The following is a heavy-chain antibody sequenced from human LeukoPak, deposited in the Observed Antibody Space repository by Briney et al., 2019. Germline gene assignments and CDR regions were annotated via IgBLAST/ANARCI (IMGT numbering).Heavy chain of an antibody. Sequence: ASVKVSCKASGYTFTSYGISWVRQAPGQGLEWVGWISAYNGNTNYAQKLQGRVTMTTDTSTSTAYMELRSLRSDDTAVYYCARDLRQGGYYYNWFDPWGQGTLVTVSS. CDR1: GYTFTSYG. CDR2: ISAYNGNT. J-gene: IGHJ5*02. D-gene: IGHD3-22*01. CDR3: ARDLRQGGYYYNWFDP. V-gene: IGHV1-18*01.